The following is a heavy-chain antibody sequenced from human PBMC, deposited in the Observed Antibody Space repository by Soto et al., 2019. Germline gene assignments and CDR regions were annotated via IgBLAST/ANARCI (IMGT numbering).Heavy chain of an antibody. Sequence: PGGSLRLSCVASGFSFSDHYMTWIRQAPGKGLEWVSYISSGGSTIYYADSVKGRFTVSRDNAKNSLYLQMDSLRAEDTAVYYCAGDPYYYASDYWGQGTLVTVS. J-gene: IGHJ4*02. CDR2: ISSGGSTI. CDR3: AGDPYYYASDY. CDR1: GFSFSDHY. V-gene: IGHV3-11*01. D-gene: IGHD3-10*01.